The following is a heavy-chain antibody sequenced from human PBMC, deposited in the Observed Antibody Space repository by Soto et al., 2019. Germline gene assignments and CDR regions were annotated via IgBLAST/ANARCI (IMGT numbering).Heavy chain of an antibody. CDR2: MYYSGST. CDR3: ARVLPDTVTRGHDAFDI. CDR1: CGSLSSSY. Sequence: PSHTLSLTCTVSCGSLSSSYCRRNRKHPEKGIERNGYMYYSGSTDYNPSLKSRVTISVDTSKNQFSLKLSSVTAADTAVYYCARVLPDTVTRGHDAFDIWGRGTMVTVSS. J-gene: IGHJ3*02. D-gene: IGHD4-17*01. V-gene: IGHV4-59*07.